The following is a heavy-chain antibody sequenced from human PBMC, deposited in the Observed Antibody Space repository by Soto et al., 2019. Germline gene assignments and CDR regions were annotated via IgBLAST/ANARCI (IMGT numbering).Heavy chain of an antibody. CDR2: INPNSGDT. CDR3: ARFPARSYLGAFDI. V-gene: IGHV1-2*02. Sequence: GASVKVSCKASGYTFTGYYMHWVRQAPGQGLEWMGWINPNSGDTKYAQKFQGRVTMTRDTSTRTAYMEVSRLTSDDTAVYYCARFPARSYLGAFDIWGQGTMVTVSS. CDR1: GYTFTGYY. J-gene: IGHJ3*02. D-gene: IGHD1-26*01.